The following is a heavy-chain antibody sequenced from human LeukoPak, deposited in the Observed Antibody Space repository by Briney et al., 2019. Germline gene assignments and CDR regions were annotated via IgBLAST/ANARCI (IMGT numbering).Heavy chain of an antibody. CDR1: GYSISSGYY. Sequence: SETLSLTCTVSGYSISSGYYWGWIRQPPGKGLEWIGSIYHSGSTYYNPSLKSRVTISVDTSKNQFSLKLSSVTAADTAVYYCARETGMVRGVDAFDIWGQGTMVTVSS. V-gene: IGHV4-38-2*02. CDR3: ARETGMVRGVDAFDI. J-gene: IGHJ3*02. D-gene: IGHD3-10*01. CDR2: IYHSGST.